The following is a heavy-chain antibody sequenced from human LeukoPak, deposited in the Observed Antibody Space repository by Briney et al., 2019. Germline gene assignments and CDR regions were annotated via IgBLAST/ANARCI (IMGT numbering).Heavy chain of an antibody. D-gene: IGHD3-22*01. Sequence: SETLSLTCAVSGGSISSGGYSWSWIRQPPGKGLEWIGYIYHSGSTYYNPSLKSRVTISVDRSKNQFSLKLSSVTAADTAVYYCASPPYYYDSSGPHPWGQGTLVTVSS. J-gene: IGHJ5*02. CDR3: ASPPYYYDSSGPHP. V-gene: IGHV4-30-2*01. CDR2: IYHSGST. CDR1: GGSISSGGYS.